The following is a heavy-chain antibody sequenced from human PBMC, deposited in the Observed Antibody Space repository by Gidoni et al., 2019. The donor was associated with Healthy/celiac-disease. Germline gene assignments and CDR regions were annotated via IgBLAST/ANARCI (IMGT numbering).Heavy chain of an antibody. J-gene: IGHJ4*02. D-gene: IGHD3-22*01. CDR1: GFTFSGSA. CDR2: IRSKANSYAT. V-gene: IGHV3-73*02. CDR3: TRREYYDSSGYYYKDY. Sequence: EVQLVESGGGLVQPGGSLKLSCAASGFTFSGSAMHWVRQASGKGLEWVGRIRSKANSYATAYAASVKGRFTSSRDDSKNTAYLQMNSLKTEDTAVYYCTRREYYDSSGYYYKDYWGQGTLVTVSS.